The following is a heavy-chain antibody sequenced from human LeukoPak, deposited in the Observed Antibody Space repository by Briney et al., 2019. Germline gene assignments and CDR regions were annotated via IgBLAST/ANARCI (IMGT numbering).Heavy chain of an antibody. D-gene: IGHD3-3*01. CDR3: ARAQVRFLEWLPRYYFDY. V-gene: IGHV3-30-3*01. CDR1: GFTFSSYA. J-gene: IGHJ4*02. Sequence: PGRSLRLSCAASGFTFSSYAMHWVRQAPGKGLEWVAVISYDGSNKYYADSVKGRFTISRDNSKNTLYLQMNSLRAEDTAVYYCARAQVRFLEWLPRYYFDYWGQGTLVTVSS. CDR2: ISYDGSNK.